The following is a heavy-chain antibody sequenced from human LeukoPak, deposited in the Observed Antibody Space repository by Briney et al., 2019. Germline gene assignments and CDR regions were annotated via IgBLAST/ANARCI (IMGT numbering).Heavy chain of an antibody. CDR3: DRYGDYELGMDV. J-gene: IGHJ6*02. V-gene: IGHV4-39*01. CDR1: GGSISSSSYY. D-gene: IGHD4-17*01. CDR2: IYYSGST. Sequence: PSETLSLTCTVSGGSISSSSYYWGWIRQPPGKGLEWIGSIYYSGSTYYNPSLKSRVTISVDTSKNQFSLKLSSVTAADTAVYYCDRYGDYELGMDVWGQGTTVTVSS.